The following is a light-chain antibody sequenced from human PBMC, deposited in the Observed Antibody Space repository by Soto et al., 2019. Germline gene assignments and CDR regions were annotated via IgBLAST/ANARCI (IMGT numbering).Light chain of an antibody. J-gene: IGLJ1*01. Sequence: QSVLSQPPSVSGAPGQRITISCTGSSSNIGANYDVHWYRQLPGTAPKLLIYGGNNRPSGVPDRFSGSKSGTSASLAITGLQAEDEAEYYCQSYDSSLNRVFGTGTKVTVL. CDR3: QSYDSSLNRV. V-gene: IGLV1-40*01. CDR2: GGN. CDR1: SSNIGANYD.